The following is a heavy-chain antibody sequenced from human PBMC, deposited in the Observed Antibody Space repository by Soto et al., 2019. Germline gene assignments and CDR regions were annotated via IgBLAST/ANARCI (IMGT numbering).Heavy chain of an antibody. V-gene: IGHV1-46*01. Sequence: ASVKVSCKASGYTFTRYYMHWVRQAPGQGLEWMGIINPSGGSTTYAQKFQGRVTMTRDTSTSTVYMELSSLRSEDTAVYYCAKGVPGIAVAGTGYFQHWGQGTLVTVSS. D-gene: IGHD6-19*01. CDR3: AKGVPGIAVAGTGYFQH. CDR1: GYTFTRYY. J-gene: IGHJ1*01. CDR2: INPSGGST.